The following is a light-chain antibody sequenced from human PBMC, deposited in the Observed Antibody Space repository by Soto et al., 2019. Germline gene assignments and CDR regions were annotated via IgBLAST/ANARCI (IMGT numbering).Light chain of an antibody. CDR1: SSDVGAYKY. J-gene: IGLJ2*01. CDR2: EVS. V-gene: IGLV2-8*01. Sequence: QSALAQPPSASGSPGQSVTISCTGTSSDVGAYKYVSWYQQHPGKAPKLMIYEVSKRHSGVPDRFSGSKSGNTASLTVSGLQAEYEADYYCSSHAGNYNLVFGGGTKLTVL. CDR3: SSHAGNYNLV.